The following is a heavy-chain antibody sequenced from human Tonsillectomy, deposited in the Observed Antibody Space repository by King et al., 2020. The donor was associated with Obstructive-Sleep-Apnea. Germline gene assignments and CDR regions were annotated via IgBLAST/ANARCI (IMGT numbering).Heavy chain of an antibody. V-gene: IGHV3-43*01. CDR3: VKGMNYYYYDMDV. CDR1: GFTLDEYT. CDR2: ISWDGGNT. Sequence: VQLVESGGGVVQPGGSLSLSCAASGFTLDEYTMHWVRQAPGKGLEWVSLISWDGGNTYSADSVKGRFTLSRDNSKNSLYLQMNSLRTEDTALYYCVKGMNYYYYDMDVWGQGTTVTVSS. J-gene: IGHJ6*02.